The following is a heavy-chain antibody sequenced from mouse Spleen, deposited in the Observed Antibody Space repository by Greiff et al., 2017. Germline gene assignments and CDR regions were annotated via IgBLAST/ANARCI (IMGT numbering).Heavy chain of an antibody. V-gene: IGHV5-9-3*01. D-gene: IGHD2-3*01. CDR1: GFTFSSYA. Sequence: EVKLMESGGGLVKPGGSLKLSCAASGFTFSSYAMSWVRQTPEKRLEWVATISSGGSYTYYPDSVKGRFTISRDNAKNTLYLQMSSLRSEDTAMYYCARLYDGYPLSAMDYWGQGTSVTVSS. CDR2: ISSGGSYT. CDR3: ARLYDGYPLSAMDY. J-gene: IGHJ4*01.